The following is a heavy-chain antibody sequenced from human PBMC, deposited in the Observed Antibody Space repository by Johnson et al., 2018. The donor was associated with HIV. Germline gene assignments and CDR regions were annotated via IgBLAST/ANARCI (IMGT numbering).Heavy chain of an antibody. V-gene: IGHV3-30*18. CDR3: AKDLGAAELTPVVFDL. CDR2: ISFDGSDK. Sequence: QVQLVESGGGAVQPGRSLRLSCAASGFPFSSYGMHWVRQAPGKGLEWVAVISFDGSDKYYADSVKGRFTISRDNSKNTLYLQMNSLRIDDTGVFYCAKDLGAAELTPVVFDLWGQGTLVTVSS. D-gene: IGHD1-14*01. J-gene: IGHJ3*01. CDR1: GFPFSSYG.